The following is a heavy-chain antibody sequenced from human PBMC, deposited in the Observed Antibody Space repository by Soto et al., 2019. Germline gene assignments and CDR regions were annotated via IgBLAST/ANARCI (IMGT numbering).Heavy chain of an antibody. Sequence: QITLKESGPALVKPTETLTLTCSFSGFSLNTNGMAVGWIRQPPGKALEWLAHIYWDGDDRYRPSLKRRLTVYKDSSKNEVVLTMTNMDPADTGRYYCAHISVQQHMDVWGQGTTVTVSS. CDR2: IYWDGDD. CDR1: GFSLNTNGMA. J-gene: IGHJ6*02. CDR3: AHISVQQHMDV. V-gene: IGHV2-5*02. D-gene: IGHD3-10*02.